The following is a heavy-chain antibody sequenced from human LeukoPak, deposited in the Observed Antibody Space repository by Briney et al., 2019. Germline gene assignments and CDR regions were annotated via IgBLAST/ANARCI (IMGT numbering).Heavy chain of an antibody. J-gene: IGHJ2*01. V-gene: IGHV4-34*01. CDR2: INHSGTT. Sequence: PSETLSLTCAVYGASFSGSYWSWIRQPPGKGLEWIGDINHSGTTNYNPSLKSRVTISVDTSKNQFSLKLTSVTAADTAVYYCARGGDILTGYYKGHWYFDLWGRGTLVTVSS. D-gene: IGHD3-9*01. CDR1: GASFSGSY. CDR3: ARGGDILTGYYKGHWYFDL.